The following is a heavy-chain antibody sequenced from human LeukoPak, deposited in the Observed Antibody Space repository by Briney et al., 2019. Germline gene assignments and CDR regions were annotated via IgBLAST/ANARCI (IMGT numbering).Heavy chain of an antibody. J-gene: IGHJ5*02. Sequence: SETLSLTCTVSGGSISSYYWSWIRQPPGKGLEWIGYIYYSGSTNYNPSLKSRVTISVDTSKNQFSLKLSSVTAADTAVYYCARETDCSSTRCFGHELNWFDPWGQGTLVTVSS. D-gene: IGHD2-2*01. CDR1: GGSISSYY. V-gene: IGHV4-59*01. CDR2: IYYSGST. CDR3: ARETDCSSTRCFGHELNWFDP.